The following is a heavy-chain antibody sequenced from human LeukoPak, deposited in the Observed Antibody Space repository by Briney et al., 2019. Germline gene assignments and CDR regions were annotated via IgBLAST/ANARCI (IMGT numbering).Heavy chain of an antibody. CDR2: ISGSGGST. CDR1: GFPFSSYP. J-gene: IGHJ4*02. CDR3: AKDLVVRGYSGSYYGGDYFDY. D-gene: IGHD1-26*01. Sequence: PGGSLRLSCAGSGFPFSSYPISWVRQAPGKGLEWVSAISGSGGSTYYADSVKGRFTISRDNSKNTLYLQMNSLRAEDTAVYYCAKDLVVRGYSGSYYGGDYFDYWGQGTLVTVSS. V-gene: IGHV3-23*01.